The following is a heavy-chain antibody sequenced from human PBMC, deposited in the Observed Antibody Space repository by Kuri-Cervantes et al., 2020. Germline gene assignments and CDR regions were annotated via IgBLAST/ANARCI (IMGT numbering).Heavy chain of an antibody. CDR2: ISSSGSTI. D-gene: IGHD3-9*01. Sequence: LSLTCAASGFTFSDYYMSWIRQAPGKGLEWVSYISSSGSTIYYADSVKGRFTISRDNAKNSLYLQMNSLRAEDTAVYYCARFYDILTGYSTFGYWGQGTLVTVSS. J-gene: IGHJ4*02. CDR1: GFTFSDYY. CDR3: ARFYDILTGYSTFGY. V-gene: IGHV3-11*01.